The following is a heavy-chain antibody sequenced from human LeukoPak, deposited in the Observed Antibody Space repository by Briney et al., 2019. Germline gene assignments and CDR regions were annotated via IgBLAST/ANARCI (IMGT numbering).Heavy chain of an antibody. CDR1: GFTVSSNH. J-gene: IGHJ4*02. V-gene: IGHV3-53*01. CDR2: IYSGGST. Sequence: TGGFLRPSLSASGFTVSSNHINLGRPAPGKGAGWVSVIYSGGSTYYADSVKGRFTISRDNSKNTLYLQMNSLRAEDTAVYYCARDGYDSSGYYECWGQGTLVTVSS. D-gene: IGHD3-22*01. CDR3: ARDGYDSSGYYEC.